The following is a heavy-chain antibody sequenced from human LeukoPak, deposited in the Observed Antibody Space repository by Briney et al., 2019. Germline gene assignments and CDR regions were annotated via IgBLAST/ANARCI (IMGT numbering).Heavy chain of an antibody. Sequence: ASVKVSCKASGYTFTGYYMHWVRQAPGQGLEWMGWINPNSGGTNYAQKFQGRVTMTRDTSISTAYMELSRLRSDDTAVYYCARSAGGLQLEFDYWGQGTLVTVSS. CDR1: GYTFTGYY. V-gene: IGHV1-2*02. CDR3: ARSAGGLQLEFDY. CDR2: INPNSGGT. D-gene: IGHD1-1*01. J-gene: IGHJ4*02.